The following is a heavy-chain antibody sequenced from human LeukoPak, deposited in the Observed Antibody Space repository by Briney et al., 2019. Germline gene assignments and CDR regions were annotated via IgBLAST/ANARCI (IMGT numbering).Heavy chain of an antibody. V-gene: IGHV3-20*04. J-gene: IGHJ4*02. Sequence: GGSLRLSCTASGFKFDDYGMTWVRQAPGKGLEWVSDINWNGDSRGYAHSVRGRFTIYRDNSKNSLYLQMNSLRVEDTAFYYCAKAWFGEDWLTKDWGQGTLVTVSS. D-gene: IGHD3-10*01. CDR2: INWNGDSR. CDR1: GFKFDDYG. CDR3: AKAWFGEDWLTKD.